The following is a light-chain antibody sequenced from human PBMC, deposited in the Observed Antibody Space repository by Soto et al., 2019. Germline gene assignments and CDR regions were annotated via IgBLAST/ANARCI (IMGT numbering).Light chain of an antibody. CDR3: QQYNSLWT. CDR2: KAS. Sequence: DIQMTQSPSTLSASVGDRVTITCRASQSISSWLAWYQQKPGKAPKLLIYKASSLESGVPSRFSGSGSGTEFTLTISSLQPDEFATYYCQQYNSLWTCGQGTKVEIK. J-gene: IGKJ1*01. CDR1: QSISSW. V-gene: IGKV1-5*03.